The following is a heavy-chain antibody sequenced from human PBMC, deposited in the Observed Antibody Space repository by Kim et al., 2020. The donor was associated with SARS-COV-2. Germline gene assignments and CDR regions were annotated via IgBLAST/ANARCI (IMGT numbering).Heavy chain of an antibody. J-gene: IGHJ4*02. V-gene: IGHV3-23*01. CDR3: AKADQLLSDY. CDR2: ST. Sequence: STYYADSVKGRFTSSRDNSKNTLYLQMNSLRAEDTAVYYCAKADQLLSDYWGQGTLVTVSS. D-gene: IGHD2-2*01.